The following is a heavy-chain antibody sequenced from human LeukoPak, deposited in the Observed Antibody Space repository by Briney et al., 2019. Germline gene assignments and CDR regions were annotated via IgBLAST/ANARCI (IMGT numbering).Heavy chain of an antibody. V-gene: IGHV5-51*01. D-gene: IGHD4-17*01. CDR3: ARVRSGDYMGHDDAFNI. Sequence: GESLKISCKGSGYIFTRYWIGRVRQMPGKGLEWMGIIFPADSQTRSSPSFRGQGTLSVDKYTSTAYLQWSSLRASDTAVYYCARVRSGDYMGHDDAFNIWGQGTLVTVSS. CDR1: GYIFTRYW. J-gene: IGHJ3*02. CDR2: IFPADSQT.